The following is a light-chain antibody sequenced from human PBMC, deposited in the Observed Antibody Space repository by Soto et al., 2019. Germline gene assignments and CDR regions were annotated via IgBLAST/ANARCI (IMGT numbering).Light chain of an antibody. CDR3: QQSYSTPPT. V-gene: IGKV1-5*01. CDR1: QSVSGW. J-gene: IGKJ1*01. CDR2: DAS. Sequence: GDRVTITCRASQSVSGWLAWYQQKPGRAPKLLIYDASTLESGVPSRFSGSGSGTEFTLTISSLQPEDFASYYCQQSYSTPPTFGQGTKVDIK.